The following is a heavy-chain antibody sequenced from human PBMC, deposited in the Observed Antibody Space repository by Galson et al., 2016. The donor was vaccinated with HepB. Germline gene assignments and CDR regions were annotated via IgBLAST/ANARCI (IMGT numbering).Heavy chain of an antibody. CDR2: MNPNSGNT. J-gene: IGHJ4*02. V-gene: IGHV1-8*01. Sequence: SVKVSCKASGYTFTSYDVNWVRQATGQGLEWMGWMNPNSGNTGNAQKFQGRVTMSINTSISTAYMELTSLRSVDTAIYYCARSPSDSKFDYWGQGTLVTVSS. D-gene: IGHD2-21*02. CDR1: GYTFTSYD. CDR3: ARSPSDSKFDY.